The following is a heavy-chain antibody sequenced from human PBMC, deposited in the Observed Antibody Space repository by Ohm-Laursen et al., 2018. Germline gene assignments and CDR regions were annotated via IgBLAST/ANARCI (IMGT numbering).Heavy chain of an antibody. J-gene: IGHJ3*02. CDR2: LNPTRGGTRT. V-gene: IGHV1-46*01. CDR3: ARGYYDSRGSASEI. CDR1: GYTFTAYY. D-gene: IGHD3-22*01. Sequence: ASVKVSCKASGYTFTAYYMHWVRQAPGQGFEWMGILNPTRGGTRTSLSQRFQDRVTMTRDTSASTAYMELSSLRSEDTAVYYCARGYYDSRGSASEIWGQGTMVTVSS.